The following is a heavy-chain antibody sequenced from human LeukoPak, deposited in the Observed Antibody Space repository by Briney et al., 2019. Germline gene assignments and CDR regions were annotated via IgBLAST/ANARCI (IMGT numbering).Heavy chain of an antibody. CDR1: GFTFSSYN. CDR3: AKDLWGGSYVGGDAFDI. CDR2: ISSSSDYI. D-gene: IGHD1-26*01. V-gene: IGHV3-21*04. Sequence: GGSLRLSCAASGFTFSSYNMNWVRQAPGKGLEWVSSISSSSDYIYYADSVKGRFTISRDNAKNSLYLQMNSLRAEDTAVYYCAKDLWGGSYVGGDAFDIWGQGTMVTVSS. J-gene: IGHJ3*02.